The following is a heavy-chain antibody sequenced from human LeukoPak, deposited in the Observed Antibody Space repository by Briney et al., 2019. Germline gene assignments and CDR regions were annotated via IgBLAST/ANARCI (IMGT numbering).Heavy chain of an antibody. CDR2: ISAYNGNT. Sequence: VASVKVSCKASGYTFTSYGIGWVRQAPGQGLEWMGWISAYNGNTNYAQKLQGRVTMTTDTSTSTAYMELRSLRSDDTAVYYCARDPYYDSSGYSYSHFDYWGQGTLVTVSS. J-gene: IGHJ4*02. CDR3: ARDPYYDSSGYSYSHFDY. V-gene: IGHV1-18*01. D-gene: IGHD3-22*01. CDR1: GYTFTSYG.